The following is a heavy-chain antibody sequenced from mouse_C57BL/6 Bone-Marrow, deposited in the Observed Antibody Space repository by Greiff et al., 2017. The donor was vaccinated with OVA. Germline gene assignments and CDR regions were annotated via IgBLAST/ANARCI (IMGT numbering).Heavy chain of an antibody. CDR1: GYTFTSYW. D-gene: IGHD2-1*01. CDR2: IHPNSGST. V-gene: IGHV1-64*01. Sequence: QVQLQHPGAELVKPGASVKLSCTASGYTFTSYWMHWVKQRPGQGLEWIGMIHPNSGSTNYNEKFKSKATLTVDKSSSTAYMQLSSLTSEDSAVYYCAPYGNYVEAYWGQGTLVTVSA. J-gene: IGHJ3*01. CDR3: APYGNYVEAY.